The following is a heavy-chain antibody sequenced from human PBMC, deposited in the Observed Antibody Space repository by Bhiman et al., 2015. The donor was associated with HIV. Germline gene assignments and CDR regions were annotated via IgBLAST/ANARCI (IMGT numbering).Heavy chain of an antibody. CDR2: ISWNSGSL. V-gene: IGHV3-9*01. CDR1: GFTFDDYA. Sequence: EVQLVESGGGLVQPGRSLRLSCAASGFTFDDYAMHWVRQAPGKGLEWVSGISWNSGSLGYADSVKGRFTISRDNAKNSLYLQMNSLRPEDTALYYCAKDSRMIVVVHGAFDIWGQGDKWSPSLQ. J-gene: IGHJ3*02. CDR3: AKDSRMIVVVHGAFDI. D-gene: IGHD3-22*01.